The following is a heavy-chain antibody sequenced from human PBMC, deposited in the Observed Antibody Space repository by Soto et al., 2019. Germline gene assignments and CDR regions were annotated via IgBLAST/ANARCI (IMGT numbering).Heavy chain of an antibody. Sequence: SETLSLTCAVYGGSFSGYYWSWIRQPPGKGLEWIGEINHSGSTNYNPSLKSRVTISVDTSKNQFSLKLSSVTAADTAVYYCARGFVRALHGSGSYFRNWGQGTLVTVSS. V-gene: IGHV4-34*01. CDR3: ARGFVRALHGSGSYFRN. D-gene: IGHD3-10*01. CDR1: GGSFSGYY. CDR2: INHSGST. J-gene: IGHJ4*02.